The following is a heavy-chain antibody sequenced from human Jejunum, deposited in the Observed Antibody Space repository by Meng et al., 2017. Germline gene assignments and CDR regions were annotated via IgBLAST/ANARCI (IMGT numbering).Heavy chain of an antibody. CDR2: IYYPSIT. D-gene: IGHD6-6*01. V-gene: IGHV4-39*01. CDR1: GGSINGSTYY. Sequence: QMPLQESVPGLGKPSETLSLICTGSGGSINGSTYYWGWIRQPPGKALELVGFIYYPSITYYNPSLKSRVTISADTSKNQFSLRLTSVTAADTAIYYCASRFSSSPGWFDPWGQGTLVTVSS. CDR3: ASRFSSSPGWFDP. J-gene: IGHJ5*02.